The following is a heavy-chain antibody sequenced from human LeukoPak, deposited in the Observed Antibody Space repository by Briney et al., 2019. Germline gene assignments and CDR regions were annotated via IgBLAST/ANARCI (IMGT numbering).Heavy chain of an antibody. J-gene: IGHJ3*02. CDR1: GYTFTDYF. CDR2: IGPKSGDT. CDR3: GMNRLGKALDI. Sequence: ASVKVSCKASGYTFTDYFIHWVRQAPGQGLEWMGWIGPKSGDTSYSQKFQGWVTVTRDTSISTAYLDLSRLRSDDTAVYCCGMNRLGKALDIWGQGTMVTVSS. D-gene: IGHD7-27*01. V-gene: IGHV1-2*04.